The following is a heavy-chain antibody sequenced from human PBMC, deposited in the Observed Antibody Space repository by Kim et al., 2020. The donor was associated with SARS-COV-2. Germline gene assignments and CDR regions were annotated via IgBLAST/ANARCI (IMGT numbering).Heavy chain of an antibody. J-gene: IGHJ6*02. D-gene: IGHD3-16*02. Sequence: ASVKVSCKASGYTFTSYGISWVRQAPGQGLEWMGWISAYNGNTNYAQKLQGRVTMTTDTSTSTAYMELRSLRSDDTAVYYCARALASAYDYVWGRYRQRGHYYGMDVWGQATTVTVSS. CDR2: ISAYNGNT. CDR1: GYTFTSYG. V-gene: IGHV1-18*01. CDR3: ARALASAYDYVWGRYRQRGHYYGMDV.